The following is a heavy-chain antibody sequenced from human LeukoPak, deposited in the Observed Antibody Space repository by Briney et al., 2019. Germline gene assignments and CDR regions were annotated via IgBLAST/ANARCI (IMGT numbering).Heavy chain of an antibody. CDR3: ARVEMAAMKFDL. CDR1: NYSISNANH. Sequence: PSETLSLTCTVSNYSISNANHWGWIRQPPGKGLEWIGNIYHTGFTYYKPSLKSRVTLSVNTSKNQVYLKLHSVTDADTAVYYCARVEMAAMKFDLWGQGTAVTVSS. J-gene: IGHJ4*02. CDR2: IYHTGFT. V-gene: IGHV4-38-2*02. D-gene: IGHD5-24*01.